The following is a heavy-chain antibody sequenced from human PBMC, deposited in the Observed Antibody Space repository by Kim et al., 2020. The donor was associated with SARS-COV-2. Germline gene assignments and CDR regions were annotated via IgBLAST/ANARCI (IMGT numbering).Heavy chain of an antibody. V-gene: IGHV1-69*13. CDR2: IIPIFGTA. Sequence: SVKVSCKASGGTFSSYAISWVRQAPGQGLEWMGGIIPIFGTANCAQKFQGRVTITADESTSTAYMELSSLRSEDTAVYYCASQDYGDYYYYGMDVWGQGTTVTVSS. D-gene: IGHD4-17*01. CDR1: GGTFSSYA. CDR3: ASQDYGDYYYYGMDV. J-gene: IGHJ6*02.